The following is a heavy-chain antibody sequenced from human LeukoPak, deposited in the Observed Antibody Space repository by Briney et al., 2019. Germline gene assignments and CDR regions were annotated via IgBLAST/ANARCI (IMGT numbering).Heavy chain of an antibody. CDR2: IYTSGST. D-gene: IGHD6-19*01. CDR3: ARGAYSSGWYARGDAFDI. CDR1: GGSISSGSYY. V-gene: IGHV4-61*02. Sequence: PSQTLSLTCTVSGGSISSGSYYWSWIRQPAGKGLEWIGRIYTSGSTNYNPSLKSRVTISVDTSKNQFSLKLSSVTAADTAVYYCARGAYSSGWYARGDAFDIWGQGTMVTVSS. J-gene: IGHJ3*02.